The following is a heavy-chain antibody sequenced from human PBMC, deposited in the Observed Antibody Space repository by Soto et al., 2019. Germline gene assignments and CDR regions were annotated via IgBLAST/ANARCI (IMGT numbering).Heavy chain of an antibody. CDR2: INPKRGAT. V-gene: IGHV1-2*02. CDR1: GYTFIGYY. J-gene: IGHJ4*02. CDR3: ARLTVPLDIVVLPTAPFDY. D-gene: IGHD2-15*01. Sequence: VQLVQSGAEVKKPGASVQVSCKASGYTFIGYYIHWVRQAPGQGLEWMGWINPKRGATHSAQKFQGRVTMTSDASITTAYLELSRLRSGDTAVYFCARLTVPLDIVVLPTAPFDYWGQGTLVTVSS.